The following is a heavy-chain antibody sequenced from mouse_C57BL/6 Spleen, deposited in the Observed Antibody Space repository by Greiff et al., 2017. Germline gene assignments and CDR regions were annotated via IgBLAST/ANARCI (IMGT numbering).Heavy chain of an antibody. D-gene: IGHD2-4*01. CDR2: IDPEDGET. Sequence: VQLKESGAELVKPGASVKLSCTASGFNIKDYYMHWVKQRTEQGLEWIGRIDPEDGETKYAPKFQGKATITADTSSNTAYLQLSSLTSEDTAVYYGAAPYDYDLYYAMDYWGQGTSVTVSS. CDR1: GFNIKDYY. J-gene: IGHJ4*01. CDR3: AAPYDYDLYYAMDY. V-gene: IGHV14-2*01.